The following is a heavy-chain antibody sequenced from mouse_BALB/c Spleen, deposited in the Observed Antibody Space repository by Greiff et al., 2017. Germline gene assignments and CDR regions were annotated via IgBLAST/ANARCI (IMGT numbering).Heavy chain of an antibody. Sequence: VQGVESGPGLVAPSQSLSITCTVSGFSLTSYGVHWVRQPPGKGLEWLGVIWAGGSTNYNSALMSRLSISKDNSKSQVFLKMNSLQTDDTAMYYCARDFDRYYAMDYWGQGTSVTVSS. V-gene: IGHV2-9*02. CDR1: GFSLTSYG. CDR3: ARDFDRYYAMDY. J-gene: IGHJ4*01. CDR2: IWAGGST.